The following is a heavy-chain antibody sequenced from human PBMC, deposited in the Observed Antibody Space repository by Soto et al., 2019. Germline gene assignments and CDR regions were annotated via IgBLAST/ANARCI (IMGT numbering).Heavy chain of an antibody. CDR2: IIPILGIA. CDR1: GGTFSSYT. V-gene: IGHV1-69*08. J-gene: IGHJ4*02. Sequence: QVQLVQSGAEVKKPGSSVKVSCKASGGTFSSYTISWVRQAPGQGLEWMGRIIPILGIANYAQKFQGRVTITADKSTSTAYMELSSLRSEDTAVYYCARDLAHSSSCDYWGQGTLVTVSS. CDR3: ARDLAHSSSCDY. D-gene: IGHD6-13*01.